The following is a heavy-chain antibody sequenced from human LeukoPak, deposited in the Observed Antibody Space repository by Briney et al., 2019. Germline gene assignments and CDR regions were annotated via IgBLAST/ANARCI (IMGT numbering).Heavy chain of an antibody. D-gene: IGHD3-22*01. CDR1: GFIFSCYG. V-gene: IGHV3-30*02. CDR3: AKHDSSSDL. Sequence: PGGSLRLSCAASGFIFSCYGMHWVRQPPGKGLEWVAFIRSDGSDTYSAASVKGRFTISRDNSKNTLWLQMNSLRAEDTAVYYCAKHDSSSDLWVQGTLVTVSS. CDR2: IRSDGSDT. J-gene: IGHJ5*02.